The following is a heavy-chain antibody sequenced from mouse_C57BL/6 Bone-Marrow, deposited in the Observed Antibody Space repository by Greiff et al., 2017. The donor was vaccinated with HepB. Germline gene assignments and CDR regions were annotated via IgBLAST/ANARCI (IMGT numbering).Heavy chain of an antibody. D-gene: IGHD1-1*01. CDR3: ARYSITTVPRFAY. CDR2: IYPRSGNT. V-gene: IGHV1-81*01. Sequence: QVQLQQSGAELARPGASVKLSCKASGYTFTSYGISWVKQRTGQGLEWIGEIYPRSGNTYYNEKFKGKATLTADKSSSTAYMELRSLTSEDSAVYFCARYSITTVPRFAYWGQGLWSLSLQ. CDR1: GYTFTSYG. J-gene: IGHJ3*01.